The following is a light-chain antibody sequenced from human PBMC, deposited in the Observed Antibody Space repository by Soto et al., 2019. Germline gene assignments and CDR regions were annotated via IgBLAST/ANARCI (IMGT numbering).Light chain of an antibody. CDR3: QQRSNWPPIT. J-gene: IGKJ5*01. V-gene: IGKV3-11*01. CDR2: DAS. CDR1: QSVSSY. Sequence: EIVLKQSPATLSLSPGERATLSCRASQSVSSYLAWYQQKPGQAPRLLIYDASNRATGIPARFSGSGSGTDFTLTISSLEPEDFAVYYCQQRSNWPPITFGPGTRLEIK.